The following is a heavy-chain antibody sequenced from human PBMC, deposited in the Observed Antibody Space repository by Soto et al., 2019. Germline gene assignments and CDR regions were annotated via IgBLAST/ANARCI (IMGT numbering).Heavy chain of an antibody. Sequence: SETLSLTCTVSGGSISSSSYYWGWIRQPPGKGLEWIGSIYYSGSTYYNPSLKSRVTISVDTSKNQFSLKLSSVTAADTAVYYCARFGVTYYDILTGYQPFDYWGQGTLVTVSS. J-gene: IGHJ4*02. D-gene: IGHD3-9*01. CDR1: GGSISSSSYY. CDR2: IYYSGST. CDR3: ARFGVTYYDILTGYQPFDY. V-gene: IGHV4-39*01.